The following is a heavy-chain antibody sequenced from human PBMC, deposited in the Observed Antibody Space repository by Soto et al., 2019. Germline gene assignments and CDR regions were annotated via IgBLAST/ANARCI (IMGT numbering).Heavy chain of an antibody. CDR2: IYYSGST. CDR3: ASGTPNGAFDL. J-gene: IGHJ3*01. V-gene: IGHV4-31*03. CDR1: GGSISSGGYY. D-gene: IGHD1-1*01. Sequence: QVQLQESGPGPVKPSQTLSLTCTVSGGSISSGGYYCSWIRQHPGKGLEWIGYIYYSGSTYYNPSLKSRVIISVDTSKNQFSLKLSSVTAADTAVYYCASGTPNGAFDLWGQGTMVTFSS.